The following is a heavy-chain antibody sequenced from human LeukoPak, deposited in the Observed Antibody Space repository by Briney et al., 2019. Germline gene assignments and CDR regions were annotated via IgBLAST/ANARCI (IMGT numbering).Heavy chain of an antibody. CDR1: GGSVTSDSYY. CDR3: ARCEVATMFDY. J-gene: IGHJ4*02. CDR2: MYFSGST. V-gene: IGHV4-39*01. D-gene: IGHD5-24*01. Sequence: SETLSLTCTVSGGSVTSDSYYWGWIRQPPGKGLEWIGSMYFSGSTNYNPSLKSRVSISGDTSRKQFSLKLNSVTAADTAVYYCARCEVATMFDYWGQGTLVTVSS.